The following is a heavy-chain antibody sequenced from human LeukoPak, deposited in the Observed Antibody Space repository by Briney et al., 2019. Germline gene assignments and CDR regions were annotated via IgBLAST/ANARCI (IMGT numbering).Heavy chain of an antibody. CDR3: ARSLGSSTSCYNY. Sequence: GASVKLSCKASGYTFTGYYMHWVRQAPRQGLEWMGWINPNSGGTNYAQKLQGRVTMTTDTSTSTAYMELRSLRSDDTAVYYCARSLGSSTSCYNYWGQGTLVTVSS. D-gene: IGHD2-2*01. V-gene: IGHV1-2*02. CDR2: INPNSGGT. CDR1: GYTFTGYY. J-gene: IGHJ4*02.